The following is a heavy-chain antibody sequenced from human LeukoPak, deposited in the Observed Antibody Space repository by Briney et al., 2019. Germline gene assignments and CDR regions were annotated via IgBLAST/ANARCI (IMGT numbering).Heavy chain of an antibody. V-gene: IGHV1-18*04. J-gene: IGHJ6*04. CDR1: GYTFITYG. CDR3: AREPQSEGGFDV. Sequence: APVNVSCKASGYTFITYGIHWVRLAPGQGLEWLGWISPYNDNTIYARKFQGRVTVTADTSTNTAYMELRSLTSDDTAIYFCAREPQSEGGFDVWGEGTTVTVSS. CDR2: ISPYNDNT.